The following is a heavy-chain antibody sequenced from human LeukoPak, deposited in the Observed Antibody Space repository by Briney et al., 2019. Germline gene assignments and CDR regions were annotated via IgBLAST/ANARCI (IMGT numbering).Heavy chain of an antibody. CDR1: GGSFSGYY. Sequence: SETPSLTCAVYGGSFSGYYWSWIRQPPGKGLEWIGEINHSGSTNYNPSLKSRVTISVDTSKNQFSLKLSSVTAADTAVYYCARGMTMATAPFDYWGQGTLVTVSS. D-gene: IGHD5-24*01. CDR3: ARGMTMATAPFDY. V-gene: IGHV4-34*01. CDR2: INHSGST. J-gene: IGHJ4*02.